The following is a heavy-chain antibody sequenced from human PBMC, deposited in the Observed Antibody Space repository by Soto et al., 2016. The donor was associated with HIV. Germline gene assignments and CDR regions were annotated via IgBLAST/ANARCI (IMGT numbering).Heavy chain of an antibody. Sequence: QVQLQESGPGLVKPSQTLSLTCTVSGGSISSGGYYWSWIRQHPGKGLEWIGYIYYSGSTYYNPSLKSRVTISVDTSKNQFSLKLSSVTAADTAVYYCARDESSAASASGSDPWGQGTLVHRLL. CDR1: GGSISSGGYY. J-gene: IGHJ5*02. V-gene: IGHV4-31*03. CDR3: ARDESSAASASGSDP. CDR2: IYYSGST. D-gene: IGHD3-10*01.